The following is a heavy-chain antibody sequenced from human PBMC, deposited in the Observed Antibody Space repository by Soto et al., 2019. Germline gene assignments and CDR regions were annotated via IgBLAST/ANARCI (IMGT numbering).Heavy chain of an antibody. Sequence: QVHLVQSGAEVKKPGASVKVSCKGSGYGFTTYGITWVRQAPGQGLEWMAWISAHNGNTNYAQKPQGRVTVTRDTSPSTAYMELRSLRSDDTAGYYCARGRDGDYWGQGALVTVSS. D-gene: IGHD6-6*01. J-gene: IGHJ4*02. CDR3: ARGRDGDY. V-gene: IGHV1-18*01. CDR2: ISAHNGNT. CDR1: GYGFTTYG.